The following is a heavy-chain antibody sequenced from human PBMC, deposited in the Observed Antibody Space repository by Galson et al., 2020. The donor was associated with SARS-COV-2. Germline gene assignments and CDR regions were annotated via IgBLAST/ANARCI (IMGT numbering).Heavy chain of an antibody. V-gene: IGHV3-9*01. CDR1: GFTFDDYA. D-gene: IGHD3-10*01. CDR3: ARLITRVQGGSQAHYYDGMDV. Sequence: GGSLSLSCAAYGFTFDDYAMHWVRHAPGKGLEWVSGISWYSGRIGYADSVKGRFTISRDNAKNSRYLQMNSLRAEDTALYYCARLITRVQGGSQAHYYDGMDVWGQGTTVTVAS. J-gene: IGHJ6*02. CDR2: ISWYSGRI.